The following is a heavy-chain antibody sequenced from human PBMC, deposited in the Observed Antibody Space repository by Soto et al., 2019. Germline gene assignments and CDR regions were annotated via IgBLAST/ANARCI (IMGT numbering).Heavy chain of an antibody. CDR3: ASSMRRVAARLTSDY. CDR1: GGSFSGYY. D-gene: IGHD6-6*01. V-gene: IGHV4-34*01. J-gene: IGHJ4*02. CDR2: INHSGST. Sequence: SETLSLTCAVYGGSFSGYYWSWIRQPPGKGLEWIGEINHSGSTNYNPSLKSRVTISVDTSKNQFSLKLSSVTAADTAVYYCASSMRRVAARLTSDYWGKGTLVTVSS.